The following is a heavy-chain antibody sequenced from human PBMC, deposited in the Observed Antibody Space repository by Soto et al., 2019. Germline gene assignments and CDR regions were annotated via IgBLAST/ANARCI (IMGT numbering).Heavy chain of an antibody. CDR2: VNSVGTST. V-gene: IGHV3-74*01. D-gene: IGHD3-22*01. CDR1: GFTFSSYW. J-gene: IGHJ4*02. Sequence: EVQLVESGGGLVQPGGSLRLSCAASGFTFSSYWMHWVRQAPGKGLVWVSRVNSVGTSTSYADSVKGRFTISRDNAKXXXXXXXXXXXXXXXXXXXXXXXXXXXXXXSSGYLYWGQGTLVTVSS. CDR3: XXXXXXXXXXSSGYLY.